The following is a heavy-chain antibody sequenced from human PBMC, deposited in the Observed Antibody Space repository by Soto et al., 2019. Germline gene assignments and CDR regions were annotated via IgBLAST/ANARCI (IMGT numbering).Heavy chain of an antibody. V-gene: IGHV4-38-2*02. Sequence: PSETLSLTCNVSGYAITNGYYCGWIRQTPGKGLEWIGTIYHRGSTSYNPSLQSRLTIALDTSKNQFSLMLTSVTAADTAVYFCTRGVRGYVSYWGQGTLVTVSS. CDR1: GYAITNGYY. CDR3: TRGVRGYVSY. J-gene: IGHJ4*02. D-gene: IGHD5-18*01. CDR2: IYHRGST.